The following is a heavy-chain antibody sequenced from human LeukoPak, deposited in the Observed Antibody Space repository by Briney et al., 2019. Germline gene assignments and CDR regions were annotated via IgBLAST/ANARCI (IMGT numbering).Heavy chain of an antibody. V-gene: IGHV4-59*12. Sequence: SETLSLTCTVSGGSFSSYYWSWIRQPPGKGLEWIGYIYYSGSTNYNPSLKSRVTISVDTSKNQFSLKLSSLTAADTAVYYCARFTDSSGYGRYWGQGTLVTVSS. CDR2: IYYSGST. J-gene: IGHJ4*02. CDR1: GGSFSSYY. CDR3: ARFTDSSGYGRY. D-gene: IGHD3-22*01.